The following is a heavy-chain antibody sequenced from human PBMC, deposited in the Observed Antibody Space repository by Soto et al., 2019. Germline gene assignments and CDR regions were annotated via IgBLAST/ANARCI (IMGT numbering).Heavy chain of an antibody. V-gene: IGHV4-59*01. Sequence: SETLSLTCTVSGGSISSYYWSWIRQPPGKGLEWIGYIYYSGSTNYNPSLKSRVTISVDTSKNQFSLKLSSVTAADTAVYYCARSGYSSSWRLNFYYYYYGMDVWGQGTTVTSP. CDR3: ARSGYSSSWRLNFYYYYYGMDV. CDR1: GGSISSYY. D-gene: IGHD6-13*01. J-gene: IGHJ6*02. CDR2: IYYSGST.